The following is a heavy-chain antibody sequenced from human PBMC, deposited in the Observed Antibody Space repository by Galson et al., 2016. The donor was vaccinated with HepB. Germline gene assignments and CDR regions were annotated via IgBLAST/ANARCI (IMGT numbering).Heavy chain of an antibody. J-gene: IGHJ4*02. CDR1: GGSISSSNW. D-gene: IGHD3-16*02. CDR2: IYHSGST. V-gene: IGHV4-4*02. Sequence: ETLSLTCAVSGGSISSSNWWSWVRQPPGKGLEWIGEIYHSGSTNYNPSLKSRVTISVDKSKNQFSLKLSSVTAADTAVYYCARKVGMITFGGVIDTFDYWGQGTLVTVSS. CDR3: ARKVGMITFGGVIDTFDY.